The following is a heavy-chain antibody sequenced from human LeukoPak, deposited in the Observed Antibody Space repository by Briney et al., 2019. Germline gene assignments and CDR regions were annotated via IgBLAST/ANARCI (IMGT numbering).Heavy chain of an antibody. CDR2: ISSSGSTI. CDR1: GFTFSSYE. J-gene: IGHJ4*02. CDR3: AARGYSFGYDDY. Sequence: GGSLRLSCAASGFTFSSYEMNWVRQAPGKELEWVSYISSSGSTIYYADSVKGRFTISRDNAKNSLYPQMNSLRAEDTAVYYCAARGYSFGYDDYWGQGTLVTVSS. V-gene: IGHV3-48*03. D-gene: IGHD5-18*01.